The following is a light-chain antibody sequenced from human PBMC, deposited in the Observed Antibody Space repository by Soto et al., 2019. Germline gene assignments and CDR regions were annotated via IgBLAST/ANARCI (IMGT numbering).Light chain of an antibody. Sequence: VWPQSPGTLSLSPGKRAELSFRASQSVSSYLAWYQQKPGQAPRLLISDAANRATDIPARFSGSGPGTRFTRTIGNLEAVDVAVYYWQQRSNGVTFGPGTKVEIK. CDR1: QSVSSY. CDR3: QQRSNGVT. CDR2: DAA. V-gene: IGKV3-11*01. J-gene: IGKJ3*01.